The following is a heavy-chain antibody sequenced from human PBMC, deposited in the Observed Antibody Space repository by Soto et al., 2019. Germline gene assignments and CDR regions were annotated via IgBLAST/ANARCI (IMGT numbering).Heavy chain of an antibody. Sequence: EVQLVESGGGLVQPGGSLRLSCAASGFRFRSYSMNWVRQAPGKGLEWVSYISDSSSTIYYADSVKGRFTISRDNAKNSLYLQMNSLRVEDTAVYYCARWATGNFDYWGQGTLVTVSS. CDR2: ISDSSSTI. V-gene: IGHV3-48*01. CDR1: GFRFRSYS. D-gene: IGHD1-1*01. CDR3: ARWATGNFDY. J-gene: IGHJ4*02.